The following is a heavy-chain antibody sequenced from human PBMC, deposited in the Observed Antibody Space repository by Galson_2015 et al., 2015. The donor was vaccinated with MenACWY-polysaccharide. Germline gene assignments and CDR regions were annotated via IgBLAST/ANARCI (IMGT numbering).Heavy chain of an antibody. CDR1: GFTFSNYE. Sequence: SLRLSCAASGFTFSNYETNWVRQAPGMGLEWVSYISNSGSIISYADSVKGRFTISRDIAKNSLYLQLNSLRAEDTAIYYCAKHLVHGSEVFDYWGHGTLVTVSS. V-gene: IGHV3-48*03. CDR2: ISNSGSII. CDR3: AKHLVHGSEVFDY. D-gene: IGHD2-8*01. J-gene: IGHJ4*01.